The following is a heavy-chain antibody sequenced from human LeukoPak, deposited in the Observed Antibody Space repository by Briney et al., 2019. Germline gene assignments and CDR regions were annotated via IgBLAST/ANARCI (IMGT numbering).Heavy chain of an antibody. CDR2: IYYTGST. Sequence: SGTLSLTCAVSGGSISSSNWWSWVRQPPGKGLEWIGSIYYTGSTYYNPSLKSRVTISVDTSKNQFSLKLSSVTAADTAVYYCARTTEAHSWRTRYYDYYMDVWGKGTTVTVSS. J-gene: IGHJ6*03. V-gene: IGHV4-4*02. CDR3: ARTTEAHSWRTRYYDYYMDV. D-gene: IGHD6-13*01. CDR1: GGSISSSNW.